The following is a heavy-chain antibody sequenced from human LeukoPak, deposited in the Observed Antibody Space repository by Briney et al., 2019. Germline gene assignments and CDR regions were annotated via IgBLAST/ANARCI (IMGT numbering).Heavy chain of an antibody. Sequence: TSETLSLTCSISGVSISDYYWSWLRQPPGKGLEWIGYISYSGSTSYSPSLKGRVTISMDTSKNQFSLNVISVTAADTAVYYCARDSHSLRWYLWGRGTLVTVSS. V-gene: IGHV4-59*01. CDR3: ARDSHSLRWYL. D-gene: IGHD3-10*01. J-gene: IGHJ2*01. CDR2: ISYSGST. CDR1: GVSISDYY.